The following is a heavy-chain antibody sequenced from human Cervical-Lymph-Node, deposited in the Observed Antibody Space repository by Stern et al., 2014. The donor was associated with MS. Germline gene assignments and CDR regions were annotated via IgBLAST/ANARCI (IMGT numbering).Heavy chain of an antibody. CDR2: INPNNGGK. V-gene: IGHV1-2*04. J-gene: IGHJ6*02. CDR1: GYTFTDYY. D-gene: IGHD1-1*01. CDR3: ARASTTANNYYDGVDV. Sequence: VQLVQSGAEVKNPGASVTVSCKASGYTFTDYYMQWMRQAPGQGPDWMGWINPNNGGKKSAQKFQGWVTMTRDTSTSTAYMELSRLRSDDTAIYYCARASTTANNYYDGVDVWGQGTTVTVTS.